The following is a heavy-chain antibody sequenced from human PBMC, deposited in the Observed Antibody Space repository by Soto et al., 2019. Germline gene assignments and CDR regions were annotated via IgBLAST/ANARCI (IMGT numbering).Heavy chain of an antibody. CDR3: TRLISAAHDY. J-gene: IGHJ4*02. CDR1: GFVFKDSS. D-gene: IGHD3-10*01. Sequence: EVLLVESGGGMVQPGGSLKLSCAASGFVFKDSSIHWVRQASGKGLEWVGRIRDRAYSYATAYAESVKGRFTISRDDSNNTAYLQMSGLKTEATAIYYSTRLISAAHDYWGQGTLVTVSS. V-gene: IGHV3-73*01. CDR2: IRDRAYSYAT.